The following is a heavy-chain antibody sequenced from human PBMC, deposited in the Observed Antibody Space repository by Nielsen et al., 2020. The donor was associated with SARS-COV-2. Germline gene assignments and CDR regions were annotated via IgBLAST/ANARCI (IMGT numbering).Heavy chain of an antibody. CDR2: INYSGRT. CDR1: GGSLGGYY. CDR3: ARVTRGSSSLADY. D-gene: IGHD2-2*01. J-gene: IGHJ4*02. V-gene: IGHV4-34*01. Sequence: SETLSLTCDVSGGSLGGYYWAWIRQSPGKGLEYIGEINYSGRTTYNPSLKSRATVSIDTSKNQFSLKLGSVTAADTAVYYCARVTRGSSSLADYWGQGTLVTVSS.